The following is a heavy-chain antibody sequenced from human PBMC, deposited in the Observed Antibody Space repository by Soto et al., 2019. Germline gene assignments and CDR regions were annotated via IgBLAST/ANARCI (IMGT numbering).Heavy chain of an antibody. V-gene: IGHV3-33*01. D-gene: IGHD1-1*01. CDR2: IWYDGSNK. J-gene: IGHJ3*02. CDR1: GFTFSSYG. Sequence: LRLSCAASGFTFSSYGMHWVRQAPGKGLEWVAVIWYDGSNKYYADSVKGRFTISRDNSKNTLYLQMNSLRAEDTAVYYCARVEGRQAFDIWGQGTMVTVSS. CDR3: ARVEGRQAFDI.